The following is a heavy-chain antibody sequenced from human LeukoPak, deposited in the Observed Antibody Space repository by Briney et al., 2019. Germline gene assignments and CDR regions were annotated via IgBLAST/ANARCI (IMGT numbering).Heavy chain of an antibody. CDR3: AKHDSSGYPEGLDAFDI. CDR1: GFTFSSYA. Sequence: GGSLRLSCAASGFTFSSYAMIWVRQAPGKGLERVSAISGSGGSTYYADSVKGRFTISRDNSKNTLYLQMNSLRAEDTAVYYCAKHDSSGYPEGLDAFDIWGQGTMVTVSS. D-gene: IGHD3-22*01. V-gene: IGHV3-23*01. CDR2: ISGSGGST. J-gene: IGHJ3*02.